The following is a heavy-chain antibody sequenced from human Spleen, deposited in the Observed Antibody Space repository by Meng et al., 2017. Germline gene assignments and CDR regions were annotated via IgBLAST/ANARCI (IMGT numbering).Heavy chain of an antibody. CDR1: GFTFDDTA. D-gene: IGHD4-23*01. J-gene: IGHJ4*02. Sequence: SLKISCSASGFTFDDTAMHWVRQAPGKGLEWVAGISWNSDNIDYADSVKGRLSISRDNAKNSLDLEMNSLRADDTALYYCVKDTGTDYGGNSPMDYWGQGTPVTVSS. CDR2: ISWNSDNI. V-gene: IGHV3-9*01. CDR3: VKDTGTDYGGNSPMDY.